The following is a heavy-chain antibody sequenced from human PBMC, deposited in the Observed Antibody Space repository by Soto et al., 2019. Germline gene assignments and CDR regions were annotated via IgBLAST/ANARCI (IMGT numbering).Heavy chain of an antibody. Sequence: PSETLSLTCTVSGGSISSSSYYWGWIRQPPGKGLEWIGFIYYSGSTNYNPSLKSRVTISVDTSKNQFSLKLSSVTAADTAVYYCARDFSRNGGFDYWGQGTLVTVSS. CDR2: IYYSGST. D-gene: IGHD2-8*01. V-gene: IGHV4-39*07. J-gene: IGHJ4*02. CDR1: GGSISSSSYY. CDR3: ARDFSRNGGFDY.